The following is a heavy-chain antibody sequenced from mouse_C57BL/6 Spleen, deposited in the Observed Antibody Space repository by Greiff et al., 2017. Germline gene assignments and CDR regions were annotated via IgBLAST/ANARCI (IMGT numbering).Heavy chain of an antibody. CDR3: APPWDEGGFDY. D-gene: IGHD4-1*01. CDR1: GFNIKDYY. J-gene: IGHJ2*01. CDR2: IDPEDGAT. V-gene: IGHV14-2*01. Sequence: EVQLVESGAELVKPGASVKLSCTASGFNIKDYYMHWVKQRTEQGLEWIGMIDPEDGATKYAPKFQGKATLTADTSSSTAYLQLSSLTSEDTAVYYCAPPWDEGGFDYWGQGTTLTVSS.